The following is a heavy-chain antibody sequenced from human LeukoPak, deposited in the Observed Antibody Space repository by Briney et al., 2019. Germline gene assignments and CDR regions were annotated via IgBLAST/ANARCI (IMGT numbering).Heavy chain of an antibody. J-gene: IGHJ4*02. D-gene: IGHD2-2*01. V-gene: IGHV3-21*01. Sequence: GGSLRLSCAASGLTFCSYSMNWVRQAPGKGLEWVSSISSSSSYIYYTDSVRGRFTISRDNAKNSLYLQMNSLRAEDTAVYYCARANSITNRPTLDYWGQGTLATVSS. CDR3: ARANSITNRPTLDY. CDR1: GLTFCSYS. CDR2: ISSSSSYI.